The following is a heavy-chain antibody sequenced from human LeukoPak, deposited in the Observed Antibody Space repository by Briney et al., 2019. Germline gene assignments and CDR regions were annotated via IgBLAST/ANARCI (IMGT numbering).Heavy chain of an antibody. V-gene: IGHV1-8*03. CDR2: MNANSGNT. J-gene: IGHJ6*03. CDR1: GYTFSSYG. CDR3: ARAPSWGTTGYSYYYMDV. Sequence: ASVKVSCKASGYTFSSYGIGWVRQAPRQGLEWVGWMNANSGNTGYAQKFQGRVTITRNTSRSTAYMEVSSLRSEDTAVYYCARAPSWGTTGYSYYYMDVWGKGTTVTVSS. D-gene: IGHD4-11*01.